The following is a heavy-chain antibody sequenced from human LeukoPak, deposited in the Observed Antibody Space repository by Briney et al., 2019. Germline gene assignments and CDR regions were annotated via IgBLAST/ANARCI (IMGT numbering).Heavy chain of an antibody. Sequence: SETLSLTCTVSGGSISSSSYYWGWIRQPPGKGLEWIGSIYYSGSTYYNPSLKSRVTISVDTSKNQFSLKLSSVTAADTAVYYCATEGYTVGATYHDYWGQGTLVTVSS. CDR3: ATEGYTVGATYHDY. D-gene: IGHD1-26*01. J-gene: IGHJ4*02. V-gene: IGHV4-39*07. CDR2: IYYSGST. CDR1: GGSISSSSYY.